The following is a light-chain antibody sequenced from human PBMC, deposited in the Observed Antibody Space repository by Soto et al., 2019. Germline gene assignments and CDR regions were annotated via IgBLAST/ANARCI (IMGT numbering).Light chain of an antibody. J-gene: IGLJ2*01. CDR1: SGSIASTY. CDR2: EGN. V-gene: IGLV6-57*04. CDR3: QSYDGINEVV. Sequence: NFMLTQPHSVSESPGKTVTISCTRSSGSIASTYLQWCHQRPGSAPTSVIYEGNKRPSGVPDRFSGSIDSSSNSASVTISVQKTEDESDYYCQSYDGINEVVFCGGTKLTVL.